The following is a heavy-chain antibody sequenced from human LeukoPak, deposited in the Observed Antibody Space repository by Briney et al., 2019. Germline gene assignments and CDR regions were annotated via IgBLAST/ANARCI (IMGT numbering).Heavy chain of an antibody. CDR1: GFTFSSYG. CDR2: IRYDGSNK. D-gene: IGHD3-10*01. V-gene: IGHV3-30*02. CDR3: AKDTHYYGSGSHFDY. Sequence: GGSLRLSCAASGFTFSSYGTHWVRQAPGKGLEWVAFIRYDGSNKYYADSVKGRFTISRDNSKNTLYLQMNSLRAEDTAVYYCAKDTHYYGSGSHFDYWGQGTLVTVSS. J-gene: IGHJ4*02.